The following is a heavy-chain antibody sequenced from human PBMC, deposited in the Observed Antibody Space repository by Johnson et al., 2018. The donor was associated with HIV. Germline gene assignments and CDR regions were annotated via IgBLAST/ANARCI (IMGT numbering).Heavy chain of an antibody. J-gene: IGHJ3*01. D-gene: IGHD6-13*01. Sequence: VQLVESGGGLIQPGGSLRLSCAASGFPVSSNYMSWVRQAPGKGLEWVSVIYSGDSTYYADSVKGRFTISRDNSKNTLYLQMNSLRAEDTAVYYCARGGGSSSIYDAFDLWGQGTMVTVSS. CDR1: GFPVSSNY. V-gene: IGHV3-53*01. CDR2: IYSGDST. CDR3: ARGGGSSSIYDAFDL.